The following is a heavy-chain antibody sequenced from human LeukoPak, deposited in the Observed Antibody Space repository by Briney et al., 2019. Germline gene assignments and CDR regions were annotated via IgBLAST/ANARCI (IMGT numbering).Heavy chain of an antibody. D-gene: IGHD6-19*01. Sequence: GRSLRLSCAASGFTFSSYGMHWVRQAPGKGLEWVAVISYDGSNKYYADSVKGRFTISRDNSKNTLYLQMNSLRAEDTAVYYCATKQWLVRTPPSGYWGQGTLVTVSS. CDR1: GFTFSSYG. V-gene: IGHV3-30*03. J-gene: IGHJ4*02. CDR2: ISYDGSNK. CDR3: ATKQWLVRTPPSGY.